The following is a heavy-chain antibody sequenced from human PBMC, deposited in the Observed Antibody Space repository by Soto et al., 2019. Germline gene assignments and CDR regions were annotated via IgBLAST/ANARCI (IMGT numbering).Heavy chain of an antibody. CDR2: INAGNGNT. CDR3: ARYDGSSLRVDY. Sequence: ASVKVSCKASGYTFTSYAMHWVRQAPGQRLEWMGWINAGNGNTKYSQKFQGRVTITRDTSASTAYMELSSLRSEDTAVYYCARYDGSSLRVDYWGQGTLVTVSS. CDR1: GYTFTSYA. V-gene: IGHV1-3*01. J-gene: IGHJ4*02. D-gene: IGHD6-6*01.